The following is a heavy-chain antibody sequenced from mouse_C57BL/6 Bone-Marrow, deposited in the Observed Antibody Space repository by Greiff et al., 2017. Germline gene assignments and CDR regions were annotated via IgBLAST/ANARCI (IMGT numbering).Heavy chain of an antibody. CDR3: ARDGNYPYYAMDY. D-gene: IGHD2-1*01. CDR2: ISSGSSTI. V-gene: IGHV5-17*01. J-gene: IGHJ4*01. CDR1: GFTFSDYG. Sequence: EVNVVESGGGLVKPGGSLKLSCAASGFTFSDYGMHWVRQAPEKGLEWVAYISSGSSTIYYADTVKGRFTISRDNAKNTLFLQMTSLRSEDTAMYYCARDGNYPYYAMDYWGQGTSVTVSS.